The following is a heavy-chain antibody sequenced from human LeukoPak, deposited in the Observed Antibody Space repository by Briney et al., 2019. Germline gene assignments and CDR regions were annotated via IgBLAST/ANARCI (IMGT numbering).Heavy chain of an antibody. Sequence: KSSETLSLTCTVSGGSISSYYWSWIRQPPGKGLEWIGYIYYSGSTNYNPSLKSRVTISVDTSKNQFSLKLSSVTAADTAVYYCARGTYGGATLDVWGQGTTVTVSS. CDR1: GGSISSYY. D-gene: IGHD3-16*01. V-gene: IGHV4-59*01. CDR2: IYYSGST. CDR3: ARGTYGGATLDV. J-gene: IGHJ6*02.